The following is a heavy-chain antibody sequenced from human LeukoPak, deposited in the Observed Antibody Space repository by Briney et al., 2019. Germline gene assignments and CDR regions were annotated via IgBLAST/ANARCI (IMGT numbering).Heavy chain of an antibody. CDR2: INHSGST. D-gene: IGHD1-26*01. J-gene: IGHJ4*02. CDR1: GGSFSNYY. V-gene: IGHV4-34*01. Sequence: PSETLSLTCAVYGGSFSNYYWSWIRQPPGKGLEWIGEINHSGSTNYNPSLKSRFTISVDTSKNQFSLKLSPVTAADTAVYYCARVLRFLYSGTYYYFDYWGQGTLVTVSS. CDR3: ARVLRFLYSGTYYYFDY.